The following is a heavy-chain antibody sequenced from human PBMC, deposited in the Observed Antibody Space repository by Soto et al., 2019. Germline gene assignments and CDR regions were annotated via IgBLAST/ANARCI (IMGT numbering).Heavy chain of an antibody. D-gene: IGHD6-13*01. J-gene: IGHJ4*02. Sequence: PGGSLRLSCEASGFIFTNFWMHWVRQVPGKGLVWFSRIDTSGSSTSYADSVKGRFTISRDNAKNTVSLQMNSLRAEDTGVYYCAKDSWYFDLGSQGSLVTVSS. CDR1: GFIFTNFW. V-gene: IGHV3-74*01. CDR2: IDTSGSST. CDR3: AKDSWYFDL.